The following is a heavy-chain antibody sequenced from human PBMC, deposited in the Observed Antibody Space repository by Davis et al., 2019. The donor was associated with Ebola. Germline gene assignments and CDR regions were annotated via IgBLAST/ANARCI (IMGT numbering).Heavy chain of an antibody. Sequence: GESLKISCTASGFTFTSYSMNWVRQAPGKGLEWVSYISSSGNATYYADSVKGRFTISRDNAKTSLYLQMNSLRDEDTAVYYCAREAIVGSTRFDYWGQGTLVAVSS. CDR1: GFTFTSYS. D-gene: IGHD1-26*01. V-gene: IGHV3-48*02. CDR2: ISSSGNAT. CDR3: AREAIVGSTRFDY. J-gene: IGHJ4*02.